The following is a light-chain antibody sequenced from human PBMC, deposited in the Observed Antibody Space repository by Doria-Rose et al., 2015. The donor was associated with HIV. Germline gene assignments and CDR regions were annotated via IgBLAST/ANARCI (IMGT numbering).Light chain of an antibody. Sequence: TQSPDSLAVSLGERATINCKSSQSVLYSSNNKNNLAWYQQKPGQPPKLLIYWASTRESGVPDRFSGSGSGTEFTLTISSLQAEDVAVYYCQQYDSAHWTVGQGTKVE. CDR3: QQYDSAHWT. J-gene: IGKJ1*01. CDR1: QSVLYSSNNKNN. V-gene: IGKV4-1*01. CDR2: WAS.